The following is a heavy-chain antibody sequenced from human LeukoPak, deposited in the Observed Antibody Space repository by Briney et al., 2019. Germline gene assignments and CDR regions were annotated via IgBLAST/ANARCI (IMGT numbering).Heavy chain of an antibody. CDR3: ARHDAIRPNWFDS. CDR1: GGSISSRSYY. Sequence: KPSETLSLTCTVSGGSISSRSYYWAWIRQPPGKGLVWFGSVYYSGSTYYNPSLKSRVTISVDTSKIQFSLKLSSVTAADTAVYYCARHDAIRPNWFDSWGQGTLVTVSS. J-gene: IGHJ5*01. V-gene: IGHV4-39*01. CDR2: VYYSGST.